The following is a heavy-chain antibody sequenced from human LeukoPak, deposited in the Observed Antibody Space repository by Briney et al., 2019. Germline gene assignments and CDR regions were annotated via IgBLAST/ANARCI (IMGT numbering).Heavy chain of an antibody. CDR3: ARDVVTVDDYYYGMDV. Sequence: GSSVKVPCKASGGTFSSYAISWVRQAPGQGLEWMGGIIPIFGTANYAQKFQGRVTITADESTSTAYMELSSLRSEDTAVYYCARDVVTVDDYYYGMDVWGQGTTVTVSS. CDR1: GGTFSSYA. V-gene: IGHV1-69*01. CDR2: IIPIFGTA. D-gene: IGHD2-15*01. J-gene: IGHJ6*02.